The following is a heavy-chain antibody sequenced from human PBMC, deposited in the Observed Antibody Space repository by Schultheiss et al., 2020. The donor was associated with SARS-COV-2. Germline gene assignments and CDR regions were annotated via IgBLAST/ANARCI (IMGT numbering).Heavy chain of an antibody. CDR3: ARDPKYSSSSL. CDR2: IYTSGST. CDR1: GGSISSYY. D-gene: IGHD6-6*01. V-gene: IGHV4-4*07. Sequence: GSLRLSCTVSGGSISSYYWSWIRQPAGKGLEWIGRIYTSGSTNYNPSLKSRVTMSVDTSKNQFSLKLSSVTAADTAVYYCARDPKYSSSSLWGQGTLVTVSS. J-gene: IGHJ4*02.